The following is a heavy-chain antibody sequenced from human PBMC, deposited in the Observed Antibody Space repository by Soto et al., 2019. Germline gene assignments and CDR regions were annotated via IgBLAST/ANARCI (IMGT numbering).Heavy chain of an antibody. CDR2: IYYSGST. V-gene: IGHV4-39*01. D-gene: IGHD6-13*01. J-gene: IGHJ6*02. CDR1: GGSISSSSYY. CDR3: ARHMSSSWYYYYGMDV. Sequence: SETLSLTCTVSGGSISSSSYYWGWIRQPPGKGLEWIGSIYYSGSTYYNPSLKSRVTISVDTSKNQFSLKLSPVTAADTAVYYCARHMSSSWYYYYGMDVWGQGTTVTVSS.